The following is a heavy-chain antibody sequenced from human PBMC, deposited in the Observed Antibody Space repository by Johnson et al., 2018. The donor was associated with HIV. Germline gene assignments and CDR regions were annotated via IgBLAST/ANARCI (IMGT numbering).Heavy chain of an antibody. J-gene: IGHJ3*02. V-gene: IGHV3-30-3*01. CDR2: ISYDGINK. CDR3: ARDGGIGSTREDAFDI. D-gene: IGHD2-2*01. Sequence: QVQLVESGGGVVQPGRSLRLSCAASGFTFSSYAMHWVRQAPGKGLEWVAVISYDGINKYYADSVKGRFTISRDTSKNTLYLQMNSLRAEDTAVYYCARDGGIGSTREDAFDIWGQGTMVIVSS. CDR1: GFTFSSYA.